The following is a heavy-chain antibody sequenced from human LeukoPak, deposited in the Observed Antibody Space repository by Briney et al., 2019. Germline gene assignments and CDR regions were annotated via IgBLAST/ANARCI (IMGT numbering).Heavy chain of an antibody. Sequence: AGSLTLSCAASGFTFSSYSMNWVRQAPGQGLEWVSAISSISSYIYYADSVKGRFTISRDNAKNSLYLQMNSLRAEDTAVYYCAREDDCSSTSCPVDYWGQGTLVTVSS. V-gene: IGHV3-21*01. D-gene: IGHD2-2*01. CDR1: GFTFSSYS. CDR2: ISSISSYI. CDR3: AREDDCSSTSCPVDY. J-gene: IGHJ4*02.